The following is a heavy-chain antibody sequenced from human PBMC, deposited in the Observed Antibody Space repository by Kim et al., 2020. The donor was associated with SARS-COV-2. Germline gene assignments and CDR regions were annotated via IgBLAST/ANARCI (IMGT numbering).Heavy chain of an antibody. CDR2: ISYDGSNK. D-gene: IGHD1-26*01. CDR3: AKDQEWELHYYYYGMYV. CDR1: GFTFSSYG. Sequence: GGSLRLSCAASGFTFSSYGMHWVRQAPGKGLEWVAVISYDGSNKYYADSVKGRFTISRDNSKNTLYLQMNSLRAEDTAVYYCAKDQEWELHYYYYGMYVWDEATAVTVSS. V-gene: IGHV3-30*18. J-gene: IGHJ6*04.